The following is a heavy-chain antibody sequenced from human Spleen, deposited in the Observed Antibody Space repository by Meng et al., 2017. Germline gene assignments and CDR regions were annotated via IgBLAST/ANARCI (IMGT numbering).Heavy chain of an antibody. J-gene: IGHJ5*02. CDR2: ISGSGGST. Sequence: VQLLESGGGLVQPGGSLRLSCAASGFTFSSHAMSWVSQAPGKGLEWVSAISGSGGSTYYADSVRGRFTISRDNSKKTLYLQMNSLRAEDTALYYCAKDQWQNLVRWFDPWGRGTLVTVSS. V-gene: IGHV3-23*01. CDR1: GFTFSSHA. D-gene: IGHD6-13*01. CDR3: AKDQWQNLVRWFDP.